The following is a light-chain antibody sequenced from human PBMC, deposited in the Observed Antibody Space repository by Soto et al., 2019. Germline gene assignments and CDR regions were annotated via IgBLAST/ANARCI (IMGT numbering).Light chain of an antibody. CDR3: RQSYSS. CDR1: QSISSY. J-gene: IGKJ3*01. CDR2: AAS. V-gene: IGKV1-39*01. Sequence: DIQMTQSPSSLSASVGDRVTITCRASQSISSYLNWYQQKPGKAPKLLIYAASSLQSGVPSRFSGSGSGTDFSLTISRLQPEDVATCYCRQSYSSFSHGTKVDN.